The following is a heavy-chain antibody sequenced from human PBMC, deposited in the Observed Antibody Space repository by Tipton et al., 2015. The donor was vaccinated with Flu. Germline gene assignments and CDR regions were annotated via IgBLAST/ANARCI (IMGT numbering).Heavy chain of an antibody. J-gene: IGHJ4*02. V-gene: IGHV3-30*16. CDR3: ARVVVGAADY. Sequence: LSLTCAASGFTFSSYAMHWVRQAPGKGLEWVAVISYDGSNKYYADSVKGRFTISRDNSKNTLYLQMNSLRAEDTAVYYCARVVVGAADYWGQGTLVTVSS. CDR2: ISYDGSNK. D-gene: IGHD1-26*01. CDR1: GFTFSSYA.